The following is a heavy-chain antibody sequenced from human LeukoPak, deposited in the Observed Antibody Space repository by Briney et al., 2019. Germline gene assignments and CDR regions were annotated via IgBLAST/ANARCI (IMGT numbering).Heavy chain of an antibody. CDR3: ARDPASIDSSGYSYGF. V-gene: IGHV3-48*03. J-gene: IGHJ4*02. Sequence: GGSLRLSCAASGFTLSSYEMNWVRQAPGEGLEWVSYISSSGSAIYYADSVKGRFTISRDNTRNSLYLQMNSLRAEDTAVYYCARDPASIDSSGYSYGFWGQGTLVTVSS. CDR2: ISSSGSAI. D-gene: IGHD3-22*01. CDR1: GFTLSSYE.